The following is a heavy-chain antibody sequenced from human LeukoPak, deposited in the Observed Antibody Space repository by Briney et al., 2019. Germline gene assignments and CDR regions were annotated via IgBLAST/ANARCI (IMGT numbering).Heavy chain of an antibody. CDR2: IIPILGIA. D-gene: IGHD6-19*01. Sequence: GASVKVSCKASGGTFSSYTISWVGQAPGQGLEWMGRIIPILGIANYAQKFQGRVTITADKSTSTAYMELSSLRSEDTAVYYCASPVAVAGTHFDYWGQGTLVTVSS. CDR3: ASPVAVAGTHFDY. V-gene: IGHV1-69*02. CDR1: GGTFSSYT. J-gene: IGHJ4*02.